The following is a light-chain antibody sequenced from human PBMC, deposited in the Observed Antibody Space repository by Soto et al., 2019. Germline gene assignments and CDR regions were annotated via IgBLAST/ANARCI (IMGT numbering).Light chain of an antibody. CDR3: QQYGDLPWT. CDR2: GAS. J-gene: IGKJ1*01. V-gene: IGKV3-20*01. Sequence: ALTQSPGTLSSSPGERATLSCRASQAVSSNYLAWYQQKPGQAPRLLISGASGRATGVPDRFSGSGSGTDFTLTIDRLESEDFAVYFCQQYGDLPWTCGQGTKVEI. CDR1: QAVSSNY.